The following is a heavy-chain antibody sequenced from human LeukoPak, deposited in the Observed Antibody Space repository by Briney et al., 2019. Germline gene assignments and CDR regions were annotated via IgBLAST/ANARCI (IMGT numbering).Heavy chain of an antibody. V-gene: IGHV4-39*01. Sequence: SETLSLTCTVSGGSISSSSYYWGWIRQPPGKGLEWIGSIYYSGSTYYNPSLKSRVTISVDTSKNQFSLKLSSVTAADTAVYYCATRKGLQFDPWGQGTLVTVSS. CDR1: GGSISSSSYY. CDR3: ATRKGLQFDP. CDR2: IYYSGST. J-gene: IGHJ5*02. D-gene: IGHD5-18*01.